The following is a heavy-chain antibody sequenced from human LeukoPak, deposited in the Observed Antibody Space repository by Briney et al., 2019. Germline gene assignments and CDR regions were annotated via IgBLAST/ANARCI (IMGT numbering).Heavy chain of an antibody. J-gene: IGHJ6*03. CDR2: IYYSGSTT. V-gene: IGHV4-59*08. Sequence: PSETLSLTCTVSGGSISDYYWNWVRQPPGKGLEWIGYIYYSGSTTYYNPSLKSRVTISVDTSKNQFSLKLSSVTAADTAVYYCASLNYVYYYYYMDVWGKGTTVTVSS. D-gene: IGHD4-11*01. CDR1: GGSISDYY. CDR3: ASLNYVYYYYYMDV.